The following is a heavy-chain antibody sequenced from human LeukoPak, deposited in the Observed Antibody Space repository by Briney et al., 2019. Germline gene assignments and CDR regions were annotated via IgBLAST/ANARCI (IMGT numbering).Heavy chain of an antibody. J-gene: IGHJ4*02. D-gene: IGHD6-19*01. CDR2: INHSGST. CDR1: GGSFSGYY. CDR3: ARSSSGWYYFDC. V-gene: IGHV4-34*01. Sequence: SETLSLTCAVYGGSFSGYYWSWIRQPPGKGLEWIGEINHSGSTNYNPSLKSRVTISVDTSKNQFSLKLSSVTAADTAVYYCARSSSGWYYFDCWGQGTLVTVSS.